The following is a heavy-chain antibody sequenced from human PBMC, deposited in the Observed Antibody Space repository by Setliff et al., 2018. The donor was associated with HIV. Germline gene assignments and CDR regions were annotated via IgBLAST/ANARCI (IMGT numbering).Heavy chain of an antibody. CDR1: XDSISSYS. CDR3: ARDVGSHYDSREYYFDY. V-gene: IGHV4-59*01. D-gene: IGHD3-22*01. J-gene: IGHJ4*02. Sequence: SETLSLTCTVXXDSISSYSWSWIRQPPGKGLEWIGHIYYSGRTDYNPSLKSRVTISVDTSKNQFSLKLSSVTAADTAVYYCARDVGSHYDSREYYFDYWGQGTLVTVSS. CDR2: IYYSGRT.